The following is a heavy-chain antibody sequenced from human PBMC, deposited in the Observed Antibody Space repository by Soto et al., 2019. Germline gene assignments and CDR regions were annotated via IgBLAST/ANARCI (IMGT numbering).Heavy chain of an antibody. Sequence: GESRKISCKASVYSFTSYWIAWVRQMPGKGLEWMGIIYPGDSDARYSPSFQGQVTMSADKSVSTAYLQWSGLKASDTAMYYCARPRSGSYRLDYYGMDVWGQGTTVTVSS. V-gene: IGHV5-51*01. CDR1: VYSFTSYW. CDR2: IYPGDSDA. J-gene: IGHJ6*02. CDR3: ARPRSGSYRLDYYGMDV. D-gene: IGHD3-10*01.